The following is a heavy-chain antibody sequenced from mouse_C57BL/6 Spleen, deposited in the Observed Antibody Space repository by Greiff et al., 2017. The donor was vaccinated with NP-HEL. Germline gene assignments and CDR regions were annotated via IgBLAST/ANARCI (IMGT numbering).Heavy chain of an antibody. CDR2: INPSNGGT. CDR3: ARHGEDLYYDYDRWYFDV. CDR1: GYTFTSYW. J-gene: IGHJ1*03. Sequence: QVHVKQSGTELVKPGASVKLSCKASGYTFTSYWMHWVKQRPGQGLEWIGNINPSNGGTNYNEKFKSKATLTVDKSSSTAYMQLSSLTSEDSAVYYCARHGEDLYYDYDRWYFDVWGTGTTVTVSS. D-gene: IGHD2-4*01. V-gene: IGHV1-53*01.